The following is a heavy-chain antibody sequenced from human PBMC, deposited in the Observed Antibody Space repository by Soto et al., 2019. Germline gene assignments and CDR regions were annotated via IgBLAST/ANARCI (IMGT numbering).Heavy chain of an antibody. CDR1: GCSFSSYA. J-gene: IGHJ6*02. CDR3: AKKDGYTYGLQYAMDV. D-gene: IGHD5-18*01. V-gene: IGHV3-23*01. Sequence: EVQLLESGGGLVQPGGSLRLSCAASGCSFSSYAMSWVRQAPGKGLKWVSGISGSGGSTYYADSVKGRFTISRDNSTNTLYLQMNSLRAEDTDVYYCAKKDGYTYGLQYAMDVWGQGTTVTVSS. CDR2: ISGSGGST.